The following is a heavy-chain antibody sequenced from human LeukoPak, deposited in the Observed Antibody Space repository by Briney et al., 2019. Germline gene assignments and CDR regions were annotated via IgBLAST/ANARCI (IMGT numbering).Heavy chain of an antibody. Sequence: PSETLSPTCSVSGYSISSDYYWGWIRQPPGKGLEWVGGVYHRGSTYYTPSLKSPVTISMDTSKNHFSLNLSSVTAADTAVYYCARDAGARHDFWGPNWFDLWGQGILVTVSS. V-gene: IGHV4-38-2*02. CDR2: VYHRGST. CDR1: GYSISSDYY. D-gene: IGHD3-3*01. CDR3: ARDAGARHDFWGPNWFDL. J-gene: IGHJ5*02.